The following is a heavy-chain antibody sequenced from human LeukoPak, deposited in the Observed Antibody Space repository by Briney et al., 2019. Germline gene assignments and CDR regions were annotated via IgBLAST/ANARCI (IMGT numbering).Heavy chain of an antibody. Sequence: ASVKVSCKASGYTFTGYGISWVRQAPGQGLEWMGWISAYNGNTNYAQKLQGRVTMTTDTSTSTAYMELRSLRSEDTAVYYCARVYDSSGHYPIDYWGQGTLVTVSS. V-gene: IGHV1-18*01. CDR2: ISAYNGNT. J-gene: IGHJ4*02. CDR1: GYTFTGYG. D-gene: IGHD3-22*01. CDR3: ARVYDSSGHYPIDY.